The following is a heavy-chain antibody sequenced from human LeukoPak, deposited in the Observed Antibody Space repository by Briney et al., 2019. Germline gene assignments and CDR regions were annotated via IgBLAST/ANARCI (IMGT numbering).Heavy chain of an antibody. CDR1: GFTVSSNY. CDR2: ISSDGANA. CDR3: VLLSLTPG. Sequence: PGGSLRLSCAASGFTVSSNYMSWVRQAPGKGLVWVSRISSDGANANYADSVKGRFTISRDNAKNTLYLQMNSLRAEDTAVYYCVLLSLTPGWGQGTLVTVSS. D-gene: IGHD3-10*01. J-gene: IGHJ4*02. V-gene: IGHV3-74*01.